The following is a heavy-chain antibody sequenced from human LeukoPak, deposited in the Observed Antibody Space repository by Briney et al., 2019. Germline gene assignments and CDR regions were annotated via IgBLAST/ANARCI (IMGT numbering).Heavy chain of an antibody. CDR3: ARRHYYGSGSYSAHFDY. CDR1: GGIFSSYA. CDR2: IIPIFGTA. V-gene: IGHV1-69*13. J-gene: IGHJ4*02. Sequence: GASVKVSCKASGGIFSSYAISWVRQAPGEGLEWMGGIIPIFGTANYAQKFQGRVTITADESTSTAYMELSSLRSEDTAVYYCARRHYYGSGSYSAHFDYWGQGTLVTASS. D-gene: IGHD3-10*01.